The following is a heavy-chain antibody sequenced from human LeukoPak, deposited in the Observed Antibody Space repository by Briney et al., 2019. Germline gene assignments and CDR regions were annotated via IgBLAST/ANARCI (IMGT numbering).Heavy chain of an antibody. J-gene: IGHJ4*02. Sequence: SETLSLTCAVYGGSFSGYYWSWIRQPPGKGLEWIGEINHSGSTNYNPSLKSRVTISVDTSKNQFSLKLSSVTAADTAVYYCARSRGSWISGWGQGTLVTVSS. D-gene: IGHD3-16*01. CDR3: ARSRGSWISG. CDR2: INHSGST. CDR1: GGSFSGYY. V-gene: IGHV4-34*01.